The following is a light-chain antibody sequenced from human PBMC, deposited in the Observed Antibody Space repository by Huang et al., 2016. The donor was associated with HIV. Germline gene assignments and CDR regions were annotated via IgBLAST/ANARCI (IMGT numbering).Light chain of an antibody. Sequence: DIQLTQSPSSLSASVGDRVTITCRASESIRNYLNWYQQKRGKAPKLLIYAASSLQTGVPSRFSGGGSGTDFTLTITSLQPEDFATYFCQQSFNARSFGQGTKVEIK. CDR3: QQSFNARS. CDR1: ESIRNY. V-gene: IGKV1-39*01. J-gene: IGKJ1*01. CDR2: AAS.